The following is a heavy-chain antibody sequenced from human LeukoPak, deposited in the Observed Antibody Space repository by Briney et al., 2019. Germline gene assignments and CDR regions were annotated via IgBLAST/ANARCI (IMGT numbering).Heavy chain of an antibody. J-gene: IGHJ5*02. V-gene: IGHV3-7*01. CDR2: IKQDGSET. CDR1: GFTFSTSW. Sequence: GGSLRLSCAASGFTFSTSWMTWVRQAPGKGLEWVANIKQDGSETYYVDSVKGRFTISRDNGKNSLYLQMNSLRAEDTAVYYCARKLYYYDTSAAGWFDPWGQGTLVTVSS. CDR3: ARKLYYYDTSAAGWFDP. D-gene: IGHD3-22*01.